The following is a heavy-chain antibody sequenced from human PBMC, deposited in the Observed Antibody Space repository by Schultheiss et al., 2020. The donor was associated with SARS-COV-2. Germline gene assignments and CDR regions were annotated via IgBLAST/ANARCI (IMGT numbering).Heavy chain of an antibody. CDR2: IIPIFGTA. J-gene: IGHJ5*02. D-gene: IGHD2-15*01. CDR1: GGTFSSYA. V-gene: IGHV1-69*13. CDR3: ARDIVVVVAARGWFDP. Sequence: SVKVSCKASGGTFSSYAISWVRQAPGQGLEWMGGIIPIFGTANYAQKFQGRVTITADESTSTAYMELSRLRSDDTAVYYCARDIVVVVAARGWFDPWGQGTLVTVSS.